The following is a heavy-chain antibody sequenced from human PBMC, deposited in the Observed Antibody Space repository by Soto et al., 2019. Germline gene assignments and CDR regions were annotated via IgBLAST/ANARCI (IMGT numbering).Heavy chain of an antibody. CDR3: ARDLPPVDY. V-gene: IGHV1-18*01. J-gene: IGHJ4*02. CDR1: GYTFTSYY. Sequence: QVQLVQSGAEVKKPGASVKVSCKASGYTFTSYYISWARQAPRQGLEWKGWICTYNGNKNYAQKLQGRVTMTTATTTSTAYMELRSLRSDATAVSYCARDLPPVDYWGQGTLVTVSS. CDR2: ICTYNGNK.